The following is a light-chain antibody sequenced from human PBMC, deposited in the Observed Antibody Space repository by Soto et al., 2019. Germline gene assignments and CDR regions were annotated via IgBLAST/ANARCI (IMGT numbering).Light chain of an antibody. CDR3: KQYHIYSWT. V-gene: IGKV1-5*03. CDR2: RAS. Sequence: DIQMTQTPSTLSASIGDTVTISCRASQSMSDWLAWYQQKPGKAPRLLIYRASTLQRGVPSRFRGSGSGTEFALTISDLQADDFATYFCKQYHIYSWTFGQGTTVGIK. CDR1: QSMSDW. J-gene: IGKJ1*01.